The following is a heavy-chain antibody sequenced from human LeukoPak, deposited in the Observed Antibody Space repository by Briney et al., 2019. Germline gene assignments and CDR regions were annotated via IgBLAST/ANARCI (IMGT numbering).Heavy chain of an antibody. J-gene: IGHJ3*02. V-gene: IGHV1-3*01. CDR2: INAGNGNT. CDR3: ARVVPAALGTSGAFDI. Sequence: ASVKVSCKASGGTFSSYTISWVRQAPGQRLEWMGWINAGNGNTKYSQKFQGRVTITRDTSASTAYMELSSLRSEDTAVYYCARVVPAALGTSGAFDIWGQGTMVTVSS. CDR1: GGTFSSYT. D-gene: IGHD2-2*01.